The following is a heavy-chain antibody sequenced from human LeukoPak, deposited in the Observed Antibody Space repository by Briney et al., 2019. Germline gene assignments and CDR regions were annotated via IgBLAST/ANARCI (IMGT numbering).Heavy chain of an antibody. J-gene: IGHJ4*02. CDR2: ASYDGYTK. CDR1: GLTFSNYV. Sequence: GRPLRLSCVASGLTFSNYVMHWVRQAPGKGLEWVATASYDGYTKHYVDSVEGRFTISRDNSKNTLYLQMNSLRAEDAAVYYCVSPSGEYCSSNICRYFDYWGQGTLVIVSS. CDR3: VSPSGEYCSSNICRYFDY. D-gene: IGHD2-2*01. V-gene: IGHV3-30*03.